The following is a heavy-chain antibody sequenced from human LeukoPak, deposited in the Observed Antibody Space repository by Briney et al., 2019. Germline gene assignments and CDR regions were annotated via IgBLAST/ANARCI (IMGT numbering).Heavy chain of an antibody. CDR1: GFTFSSYA. J-gene: IGHJ4*02. CDR2: ISYDGSNK. D-gene: IGHD3-3*01. CDR3: ARGNDFWSGYSMGDY. V-gene: IGHV3-30-3*01. Sequence: PGGSLRLSCAASGFTFSSYAMHWVRQAPGKGLEWVAVISYDGSNKYYADSVKGRFTISRDNSKNTLYLQMNSLRAEDTAVYYCARGNDFWSGYSMGDYWGQGTPVTVSS.